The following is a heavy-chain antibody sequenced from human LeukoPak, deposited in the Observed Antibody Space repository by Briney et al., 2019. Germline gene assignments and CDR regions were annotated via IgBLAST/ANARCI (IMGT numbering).Heavy chain of an antibody. V-gene: IGHV1-8*02. J-gene: IGHJ4*02. Sequence: ASVKVSCKASGYTFTGYYMHWVRQAPGQGLEWMGWMNPNSGNTGYAQKFQGRVTMTRNTSISTAYMELSSLRSEDTAVYYCARGGSYGFDYWGQGTLVTVSS. CDR2: MNPNSGNT. D-gene: IGHD3-10*01. CDR3: ARGGSYGFDY. CDR1: GYTFTGYY.